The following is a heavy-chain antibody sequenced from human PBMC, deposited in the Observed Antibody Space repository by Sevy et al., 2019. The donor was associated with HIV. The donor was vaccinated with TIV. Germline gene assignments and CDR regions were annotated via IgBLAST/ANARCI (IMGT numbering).Heavy chain of an antibody. Sequence: GGSLRLSCVVSEFSVSSNYMSWVRQAPGKGLEWVSNIYSDGRTYYADSVRGRFTISRDTSKNTVYLEMKSLRAEDTAVYYCTREDIVLGEDNYYGMDVWGQGTTVTVSS. V-gene: IGHV3-53*01. CDR1: EFSVSSNY. D-gene: IGHD2-15*01. CDR3: TREDIVLGEDNYYGMDV. J-gene: IGHJ6*02. CDR2: IYSDGRT.